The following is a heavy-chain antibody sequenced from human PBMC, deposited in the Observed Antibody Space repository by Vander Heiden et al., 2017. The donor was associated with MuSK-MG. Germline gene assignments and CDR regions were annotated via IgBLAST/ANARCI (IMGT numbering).Heavy chain of an antibody. D-gene: IGHD3-22*01. J-gene: IGHJ4*02. CDR2: ISGTSGTI. V-gene: IGHV3-48*04. CDR3: ARVSLYNDANYCDH. CDR1: EFSCSVYS. Sequence: EVQLVESGGGLVQPGGSLRLSCEASEFSCSVYSMNWVRQAPVKGLELVSYISGTSGTIYYADSVKGRFTVSRDNAKNSLYLQMNRLRPEDTAMYYCARVSLYNDANYCDHWGQGSLVTVSA.